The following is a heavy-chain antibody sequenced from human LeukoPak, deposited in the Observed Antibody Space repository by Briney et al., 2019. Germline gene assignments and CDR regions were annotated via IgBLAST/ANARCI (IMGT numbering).Heavy chain of an antibody. CDR3: ARRRLELSSALDY. V-gene: IGHV1-2*02. CDR2: INPNSGGT. J-gene: IGHJ4*02. CDR1: GYTFTGYY. Sequence: EASVKVSCKASGYTFTGYYMHWVRQAPGQGLEWMGWINPNSGGTNYAQKFQGRVTMTRDTSISTAYMELSRLRSDDTAVYYCARRRLELSSALDYWGQGTLVTVSS. D-gene: IGHD1-7*01.